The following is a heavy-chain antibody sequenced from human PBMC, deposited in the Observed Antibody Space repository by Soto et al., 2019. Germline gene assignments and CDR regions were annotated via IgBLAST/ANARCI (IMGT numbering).Heavy chain of an antibody. V-gene: IGHV3-33*01. Sequence: QVQLVESGGGVVQPGRSLRLSCAASGLTFSSYGMHWVRQAPGKGLEWVAVIWYDGSNKYYADSVKGRFTISRDNSKNTLYLQMNSLRAEDTAVYYCARDYYDSSGYYDYWGQGTLVTVSS. CDR2: IWYDGSNK. CDR1: GLTFSSYG. J-gene: IGHJ4*02. D-gene: IGHD3-22*01. CDR3: ARDYYDSSGYYDY.